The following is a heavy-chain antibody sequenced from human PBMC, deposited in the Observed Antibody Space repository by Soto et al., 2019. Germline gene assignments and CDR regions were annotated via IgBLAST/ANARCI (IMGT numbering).Heavy chain of an antibody. V-gene: IGHV1-3*01. Sequence: GASVKVSCKASGYTFTSYAIHWVRQAPGQRLEGMGIINPGDGNTKYAQKFQGRVTITRDTSTSTVYMELSSLRSEDTAVYYCARSQRGIAAAGYYYYGMDVWGQGTTVTVSS. CDR2: INPGDGNT. CDR1: GYTFTSYA. CDR3: ARSQRGIAAAGYYYYGMDV. D-gene: IGHD6-13*01. J-gene: IGHJ6*02.